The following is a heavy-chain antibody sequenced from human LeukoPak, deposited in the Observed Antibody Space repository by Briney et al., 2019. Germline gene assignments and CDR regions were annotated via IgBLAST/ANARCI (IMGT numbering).Heavy chain of an antibody. CDR2: ISYSGGST. CDR3: VRRTGNYFDY. CDR1: GFTLSSHS. J-gene: IGHJ4*02. Sequence: GGSLRLSCAAYGFTLSSHSMNWVRQAPGKALEYVSAISYSGGSTYYANSVKDRFTISRDNSKNTLYLQMSSLRPEDTAVFYCVRRTGNYFDYWGQGTLVTVSS. V-gene: IGHV3-64D*09. D-gene: IGHD3/OR15-3a*01.